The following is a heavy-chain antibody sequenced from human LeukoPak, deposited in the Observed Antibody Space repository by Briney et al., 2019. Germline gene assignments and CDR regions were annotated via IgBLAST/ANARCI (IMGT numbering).Heavy chain of an antibody. CDR1: GFTFSTYA. J-gene: IGHJ4*02. Sequence: GGSLRLPCAASGFTFSTYAMTWVRQAPGKGLEWVSAISGGGGDTSYADSVKGRFTISRDNSKNTVYLQMNSLRAEDTAVYYCAKDGVYSGSYYEDYWGQGTLVTVSS. CDR2: ISGGGGDT. D-gene: IGHD1-26*01. V-gene: IGHV3-23*01. CDR3: AKDGVYSGSYYEDY.